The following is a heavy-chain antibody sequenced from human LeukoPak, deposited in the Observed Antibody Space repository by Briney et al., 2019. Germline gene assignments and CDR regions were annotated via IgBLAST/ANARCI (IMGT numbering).Heavy chain of an antibody. CDR1: GFTFSSFG. J-gene: IGHJ6*02. CDR3: ARDRHCANGVCHSPPGMDV. CDR2: IWFDGKNE. V-gene: IGHV3-33*01. Sequence: GGSLRLSCAASGFTFSSFGMHWVRQAPGKGLEWVADIWFDGKNEHFADSVKGRFTISRDNSKNTMYLQINSLRAEDTAVYYCARDRHCANGVCHSPPGMDVWGQGTTVTVSS. D-gene: IGHD2-8*01.